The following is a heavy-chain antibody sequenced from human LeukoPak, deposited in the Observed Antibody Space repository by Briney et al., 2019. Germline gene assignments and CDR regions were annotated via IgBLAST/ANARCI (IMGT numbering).Heavy chain of an antibody. CDR2: IYQSGST. Sequence: SETLSLTCAVSAVSISNGGYSWSWIRQPPGKGLEWIGYIYQSGSTYYNPSLKSRVTISVDRSKNQFSLKLSSVTAADTAVYYCARLDGKVEMAIDYWGQGTLVTVSS. D-gene: IGHD5-24*01. CDR1: AVSISNGGYS. V-gene: IGHV4-30-2*01. CDR3: ARLDGKVEMAIDY. J-gene: IGHJ4*02.